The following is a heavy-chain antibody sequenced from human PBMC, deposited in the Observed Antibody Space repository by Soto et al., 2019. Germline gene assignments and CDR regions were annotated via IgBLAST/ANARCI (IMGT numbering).Heavy chain of an antibody. J-gene: IGHJ6*02. D-gene: IGHD3-3*01. Sequence: PSETLSLTCAVYGGSFSGYYWSWIRQPPGKGLEWIGEINHSGSTNYNPSLKSRVTISVNTSKNQFSLKLSSVTAADTAVYYCARTRTNYDFWSGYYNGPKYYYGMDVWGQGTTVTVSS. CDR3: ARTRTNYDFWSGYYNGPKYYYGMDV. V-gene: IGHV4-34*01. CDR2: INHSGST. CDR1: GGSFSGYY.